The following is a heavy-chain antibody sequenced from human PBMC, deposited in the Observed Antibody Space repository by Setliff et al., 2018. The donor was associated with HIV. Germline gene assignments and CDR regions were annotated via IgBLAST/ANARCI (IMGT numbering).Heavy chain of an antibody. V-gene: IGHV4-59*01. D-gene: IGHD3-22*01. CDR1: GGSITGYY. CDR2: IYYSGNT. Sequence: PSETLSLTCTVSGGSITGYYWSWIRQPPGKGLEWIGWIYYSGNTRYNPSLKSRVTISLDTSKNTLYLQMNSLRAEDTAVYYCAKDRYYDSSGSPFDYWGQGTLVTVSS. CDR3: AKDRYYDSSGSPFDY. J-gene: IGHJ4*02.